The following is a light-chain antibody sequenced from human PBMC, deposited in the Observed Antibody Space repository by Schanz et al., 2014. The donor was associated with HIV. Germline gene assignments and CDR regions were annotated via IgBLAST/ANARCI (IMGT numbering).Light chain of an antibody. Sequence: QSALTQPASVSGSPGQSITISCTGTSSDVGGYNYASWYQQHPGKAPQLMIYDVSNRPSGVSNRFSGSKSGNTASLTISGLQAEDEADYYCSSYTSSSTLVFGGGTKVTVL. V-gene: IGLV2-14*03. CDR1: SSDVGGYNY. CDR2: DVS. J-gene: IGLJ2*01. CDR3: SSYTSSSTLV.